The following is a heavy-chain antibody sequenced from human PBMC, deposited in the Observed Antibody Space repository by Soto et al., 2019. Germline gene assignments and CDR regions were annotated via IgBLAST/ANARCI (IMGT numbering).Heavy chain of an antibody. CDR2: IYYSGST. Sequence: SETLSPTCTVSGGSISSSSYYCGWIRQPPGKGLECIGSIYYSGSTYYNPSLKSRVTISVDTSKNQFSLKLSSVTAADTAVYYCARSFGVDAAGPSDYWVQGTLVT. CDR1: GGSISSSSYY. V-gene: IGHV4-39*07. D-gene: IGHD6-13*01. J-gene: IGHJ4*02. CDR3: ARSFGVDAAGPSDY.